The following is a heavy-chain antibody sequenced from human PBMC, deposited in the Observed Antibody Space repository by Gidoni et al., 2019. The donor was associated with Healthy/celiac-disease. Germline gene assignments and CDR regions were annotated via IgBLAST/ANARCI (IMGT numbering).Heavy chain of an antibody. D-gene: IGHD3-22*01. J-gene: IGHJ2*01. CDR2: ISSSGSTI. V-gene: IGHV3-21*01. CDR3: ARDAKAWLLPLSEAGYFDL. CDR1: GFTFSRYR. Sequence: EVQLVESGGGLVKPGGSLRLSCAASGFTFSRYRMNWVRQAPGKGLEWVSSISSSGSTIYDADSVKGRFTISRDNAKNSLYLQMNSLRAEDTAVYYGARDAKAWLLPLSEAGYFDLWGRGTLVTVSS.